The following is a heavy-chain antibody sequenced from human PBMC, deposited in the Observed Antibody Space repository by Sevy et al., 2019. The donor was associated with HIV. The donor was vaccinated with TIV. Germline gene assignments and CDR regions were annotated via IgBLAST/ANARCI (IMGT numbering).Heavy chain of an antibody. Sequence: GGSLRLSCAASGFTFSSYWIDWVRQAPGKGLECVANIKEDGSAKNYVDSAKGRFTISRDNAENSVYLQMNSLRAEDTAMYYCARRSEMTKWSFDSWGQGTLVTVSS. CDR3: ARRSEMTKWSFDS. CDR2: IKEDGSAK. V-gene: IGHV3-7*01. J-gene: IGHJ4*02. D-gene: IGHD3-3*01. CDR1: GFTFSSYW.